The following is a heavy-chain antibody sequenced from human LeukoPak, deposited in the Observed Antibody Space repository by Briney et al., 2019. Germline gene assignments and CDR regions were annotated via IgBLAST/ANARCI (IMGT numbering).Heavy chain of an antibody. CDR3: ARGRYCSSTSCYIDYYYGMDV. Sequence: PSETLSLTCAVYGGSFSGYYWSWIRQPPGKGLEWIGEINHSGSTNYNPSLKSRVTISVDTSKNQFSLKLSSVTAADTAVYYCARGRYCSSTSCYIDYYYGMDVWGQGTTVTVSS. J-gene: IGHJ6*02. V-gene: IGHV4-34*01. CDR1: GGSFSGYY. CDR2: INHSGST. D-gene: IGHD2-2*02.